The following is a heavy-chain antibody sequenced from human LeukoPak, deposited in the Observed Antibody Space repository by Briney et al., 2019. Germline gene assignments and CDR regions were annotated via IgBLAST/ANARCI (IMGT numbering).Heavy chain of an antibody. D-gene: IGHD4-11*01. CDR2: MYYSGSP. CDR1: GGSISSYY. CDR3: ARLMTTVILGAFDI. V-gene: IGHV4-59*08. J-gene: IGHJ3*02. Sequence: SETLSLTCTVSGGSISSYYWSWIRQPPGKGLEWIGYMYYSGSPNYNPSLKSRVTVSVDTSKNQLSLKLSSVTAADTAVYYCARLMTTVILGAFDIWGHGAMVTVSS.